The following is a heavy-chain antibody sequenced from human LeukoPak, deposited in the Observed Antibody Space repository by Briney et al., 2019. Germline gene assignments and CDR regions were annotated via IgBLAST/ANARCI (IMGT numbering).Heavy chain of an antibody. V-gene: IGHV1-8*01. D-gene: IGHD6-25*01. CDR1: GYTFTNYD. CDR2: IKPNTGDT. Sequence: ASVKVSCKTSGYTFTNYDINWVRQAPGQGLEWMAWIKPNTGDTGYAQKLQGRVTVTRNTSISTAYLELSSLRSEDTAVYYCVRVPDSTAYYKYWGQGTLVTVSS. CDR3: VRVPDSTAYYKY. J-gene: IGHJ4*02.